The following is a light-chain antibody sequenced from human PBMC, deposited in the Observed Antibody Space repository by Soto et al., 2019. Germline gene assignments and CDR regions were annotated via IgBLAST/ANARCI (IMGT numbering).Light chain of an antibody. CDR1: SSDVGGYNY. J-gene: IGLJ1*01. CDR2: EVS. V-gene: IGLV2-14*01. Sequence: QSALTQPASVSGSPGQSITISCTGTSSDVGGYNYVSWHQQHPGKVPKLMIYEVSNRLSGVSNRFSGSKSGNTASLTISGLQAEDEADYYCCSYTSTSSRVFGTGTKLTVL. CDR3: CSYTSTSSRV.